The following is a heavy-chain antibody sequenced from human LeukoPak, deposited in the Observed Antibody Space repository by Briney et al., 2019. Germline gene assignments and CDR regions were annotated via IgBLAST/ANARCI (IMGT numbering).Heavy chain of an antibody. D-gene: IGHD2-15*01. CDR3: ARPYCSGGSCHDYFDY. Sequence: ASVKVSCKASGYTFTGYYMHWVRQAPGQGLEWMGWINPHTGGTNYAQKFQGRVTMTRDSSISTAYMELGRLTSDDTAVYYCARPYCSGGSCHDYFDYWGQGTLVTVSS. CDR1: GYTFTGYY. V-gene: IGHV1-2*02. CDR2: INPHTGGT. J-gene: IGHJ4*02.